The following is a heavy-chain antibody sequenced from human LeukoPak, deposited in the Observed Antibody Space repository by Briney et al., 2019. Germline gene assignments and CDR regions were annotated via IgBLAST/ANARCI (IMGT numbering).Heavy chain of an antibody. V-gene: IGHV4-34*01. CDR2: INHSGST. J-gene: IGHJ5*02. Sequence: MASETLSLTCAVYGGSFSGYYWSWIRQPPGKGLEWIGEINHSGSTNYNPSLKSRVTISVDTSKNQFSLKLSSVTAADTAVYYCARAGTYYYDSSGPWGQGTLVAISS. CDR1: GGSFSGYY. CDR3: ARAGTYYYDSSGP. D-gene: IGHD3-22*01.